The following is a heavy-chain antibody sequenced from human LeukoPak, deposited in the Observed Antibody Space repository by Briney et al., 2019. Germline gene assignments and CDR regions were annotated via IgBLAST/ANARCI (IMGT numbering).Heavy chain of an antibody. Sequence: SETLSLTCTVSGGSISSGGYYWSWIRQPPGKGLEWIGYIYHSGSTYYNPSLKSRVTISVDRSKNQFSLKLSSVTAADTAVYYCASKEQLVQSSGAFDIWGQGTMVTVSS. J-gene: IGHJ3*02. CDR2: IYHSGST. CDR1: GGSISSGGYY. CDR3: ASKEQLVQSSGAFDI. V-gene: IGHV4-30-2*01. D-gene: IGHD6-13*01.